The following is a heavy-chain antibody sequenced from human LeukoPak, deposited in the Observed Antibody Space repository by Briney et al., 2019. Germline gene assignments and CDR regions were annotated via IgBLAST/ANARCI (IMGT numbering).Heavy chain of an antibody. Sequence: SETLSLTCTVSGGSISSSSYYWGWIRQPPGKGLEWIGSIYYSGSTYYNPSLKSRVTISVDTSKNQFSLKLSSVTAADTAVYYCARRRGSYHMYYFDYWGQGTLVTVSS. V-gene: IGHV4-39*01. J-gene: IGHJ4*02. D-gene: IGHD1-26*01. CDR2: IYYSGST. CDR3: ARRRGSYHMYYFDY. CDR1: GGSISSSSYY.